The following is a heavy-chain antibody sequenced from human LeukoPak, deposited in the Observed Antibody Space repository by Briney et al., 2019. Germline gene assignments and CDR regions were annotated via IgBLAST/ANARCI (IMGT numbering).Heavy chain of an antibody. CDR3: AREAKPYHDMDV. CDR2: ISSSETRI. Sequence: GGSLRLSCAVSGFTFANAWMTWVRQAPGKGLEWISYISSSETRIYYADSVKGRFTISRDNAKNSLYLEMNSLRDEDTAVYYCAREAKPYHDMDVWGQGTTVTVSS. J-gene: IGHJ6*01. V-gene: IGHV3-48*02. CDR1: GFTFANAW.